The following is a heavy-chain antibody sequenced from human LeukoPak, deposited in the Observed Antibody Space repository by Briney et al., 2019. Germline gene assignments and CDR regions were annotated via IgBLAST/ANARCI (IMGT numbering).Heavy chain of an antibody. CDR1: GGSISSYY. CDR2: IYYSGST. J-gene: IGHJ3*02. D-gene: IGHD3-22*01. Sequence: SETLSLTCTASGGSISSYYWSWIRQPPGKGLEWIGYIYYSGSTNYNPSLKSRVTISVDTSKNQFSLKLSSVTAADTAVYYCARVTYYYDSSGYYLGAFDIWGQGTMVTVSS. CDR3: ARVTYYYDSSGYYLGAFDI. V-gene: IGHV4-59*08.